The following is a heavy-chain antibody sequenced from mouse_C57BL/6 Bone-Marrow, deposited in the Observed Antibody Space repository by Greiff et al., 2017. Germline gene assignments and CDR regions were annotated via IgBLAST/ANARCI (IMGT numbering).Heavy chain of an antibody. V-gene: IGHV2-6*01. Sequence: VQGVESGPGLVAPSQSLSITCTVSGFSLTSYGVDWVRQSPGKGLEWLGVIWGVGSTNYNSALKSRLSISKDNSKSQVFLKMNSLQTDDTAMYYCASEDGNYRFAYWGQGTLVTVSA. J-gene: IGHJ3*01. CDR1: GFSLTSYG. CDR3: ASEDGNYRFAY. CDR2: IWGVGST. D-gene: IGHD2-1*01.